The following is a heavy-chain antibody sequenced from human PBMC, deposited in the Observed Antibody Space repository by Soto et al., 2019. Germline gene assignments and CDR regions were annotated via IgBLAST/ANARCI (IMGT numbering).Heavy chain of an antibody. CDR1: GVTFSSYA. D-gene: IGHD3-10*01. CDR3: AKDQSVDYGAWYFDL. V-gene: IGHV3-23*01. CDR2: ISGSGGST. J-gene: IGHJ2*01. Sequence: GGSLRLSCAASGVTFSSYAMSWVRQAPGKGLEWVSSISGSGGSTHHADSVKGRFTISRDNSKNTLYLQMNSLRAEDTAVYYCAKDQSVDYGAWYFDLWGRGTLVTVSS.